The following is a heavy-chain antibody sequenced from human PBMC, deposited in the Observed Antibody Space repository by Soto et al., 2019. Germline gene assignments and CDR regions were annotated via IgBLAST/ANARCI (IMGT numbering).Heavy chain of an antibody. Sequence: GRSLRLSCAAFGFTFSNAWMNWVRQAQGKGLEWVGRIKSKTDGGTTDYAAPVKGRFTISRDDSKNTLYLQMNSLKTEDTAVYYCTTDPADFWSGYYGMDVWGQGTTVTVSS. V-gene: IGHV3-15*07. CDR1: GFTFSNAW. CDR3: TTDPADFWSGYYGMDV. J-gene: IGHJ6*02. CDR2: IKSKTDGGTT. D-gene: IGHD3-3*01.